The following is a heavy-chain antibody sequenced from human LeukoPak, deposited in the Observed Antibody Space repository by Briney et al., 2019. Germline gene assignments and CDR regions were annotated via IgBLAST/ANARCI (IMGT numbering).Heavy chain of an antibody. CDR2: IYPGDSDT. Sequence: GESLKISCKGSGYSFTSYWIGWVRQMPGKGLEWMGIIYPGDSDTRYSPSFQGQVTISADKSISTAYLPWSSLKASDTAMYYCARQDCSSTSCDFWSGYYVYNWFDPWGQGTLVTVSS. D-gene: IGHD3-3*01. CDR3: ARQDCSSTSCDFWSGYYVYNWFDP. J-gene: IGHJ5*02. CDR1: GYSFTSYW. V-gene: IGHV5-51*01.